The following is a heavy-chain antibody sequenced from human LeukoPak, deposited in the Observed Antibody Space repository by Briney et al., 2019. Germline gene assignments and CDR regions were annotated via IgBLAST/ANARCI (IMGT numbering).Heavy chain of an antibody. J-gene: IGHJ4*02. CDR3: ARDRYYDSSGWAFDY. D-gene: IGHD3-22*01. CDR2: ISSSSSYI. V-gene: IGHV3-21*01. Sequence: PGGSLRLSCAASGFTFSSYEMNWVRQAPGKGLEWVSSISSSSSYIYYADSVKGRFTISRDNAKNSLYLQMNSLRAEDTAVYYCARDRYYDSSGWAFDYWGQGTLVTVSS. CDR1: GFTFSSYE.